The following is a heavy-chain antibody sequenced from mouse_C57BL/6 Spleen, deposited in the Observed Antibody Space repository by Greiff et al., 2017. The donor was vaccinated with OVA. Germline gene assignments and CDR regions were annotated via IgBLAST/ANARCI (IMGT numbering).Heavy chain of an antibody. CDR2: ISSGGSYT. D-gene: IGHD4-1*01. V-gene: IGHV5-6*01. CDR3: ALTEYYFDY. J-gene: IGHJ2*01. CDR1: GFTFSSYG. Sequence: EVKLVESGGDLVKPGGSLKLSCAASGFTFSSYGMSWVRQTPDKRLEWVATISSGGSYTYYPDSVKGRFTISRDNAKNTLYLQMSSLKSEDTAMYYCALTEYYFDYWGQGTTLTVSS.